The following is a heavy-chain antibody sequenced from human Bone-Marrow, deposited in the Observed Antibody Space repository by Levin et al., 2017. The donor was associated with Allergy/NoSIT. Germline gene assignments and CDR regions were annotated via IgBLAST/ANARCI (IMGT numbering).Heavy chain of an antibody. CDR2: IYYTGNT. J-gene: IGHJ4*02. D-gene: IGHD4-17*01. Sequence: SETLYLTCTVSRDSISTYYWTWIRQPPGKELEWMGYIYYTGNTNYKPSLKSRLTMSVDTSKNQFSLNLSSVTAADTAVYYCARGRNDFGDYWVFDSWGPGTLVTVSS. V-gene: IGHV4-59*08. CDR1: RDSISTYY. CDR3: ARGRNDFGDYWVFDS.